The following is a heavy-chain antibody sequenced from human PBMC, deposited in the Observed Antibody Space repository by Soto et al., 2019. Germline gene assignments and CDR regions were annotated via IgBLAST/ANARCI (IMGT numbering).Heavy chain of an antibody. CDR1: GDSINTDYY. Sequence: SETLSLTCTVSGDSINTDYYWSCLRRPPGKRLERIGHIYNSGGTFYRPFLKSRLALSVNTSKNQFSHRLSSVTAADTAVYYWARDTAARYSDSLSYYPNFDPWGRGTLVTVSS. CDR2: IYNSGGT. J-gene: IGHJ5*02. D-gene: IGHD3-22*01. CDR3: ARDTAARYSDSLSYYPNFDP. V-gene: IGHV4-30-4*01.